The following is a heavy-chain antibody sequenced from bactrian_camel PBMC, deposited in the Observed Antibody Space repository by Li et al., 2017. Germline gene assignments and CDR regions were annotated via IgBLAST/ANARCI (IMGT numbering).Heavy chain of an antibody. CDR1: GTTGSGYC. Sequence: HVQLVESGGGTVQTGGSRRLSCEVSGTTGSGYCVAWFRQIQGSEREGVASISKDDGSTKFSADSVKGRFTISQDSGNQTVYLQMNNLKPEDTALYYCAAVRVIGRCSVLMGTFARNLVTVWGQGTQVTVS. J-gene: IGHJ4*01. CDR2: ISKDDGST. CDR3: AAVRVIGRCSVLMGTFARNLVTV. V-gene: IGHV3-3*01. D-gene: IGHD1*01.